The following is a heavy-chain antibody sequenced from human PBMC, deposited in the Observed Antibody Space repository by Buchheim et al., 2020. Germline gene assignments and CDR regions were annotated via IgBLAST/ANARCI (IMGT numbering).Heavy chain of an antibody. V-gene: IGHV3-33*01. CDR1: GFTFSSYG. CDR2: IWYDGSNK. Sequence: QVQLVESGGGVVQPGRSLRLSCAASGFTFSSYGMHWVRQAPGKGLEWVAVIWYDGSNKYYADSVKGRFTISRDNSKNTLYLQMNSLRDEDTAVYYCARAEGMVAGLLDYWGQGTL. D-gene: IGHD6-19*01. CDR3: ARAEGMVAGLLDY. J-gene: IGHJ4*02.